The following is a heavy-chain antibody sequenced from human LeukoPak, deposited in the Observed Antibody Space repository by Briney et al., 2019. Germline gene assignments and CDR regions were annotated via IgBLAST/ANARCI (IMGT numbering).Heavy chain of an antibody. J-gene: IGHJ4*02. CDR2: IYYSGST. D-gene: IGHD1-26*01. Sequence: SETLSLTCTVSGGSISSSSYYWGWIRQPPGKGLEWIGSIYYSGSTYYNPSLKSRVTMSVDTSKNQFSLKLSSVTAADTAVYYCARLALVGATGYWGQGTLVTVSS. CDR3: ARLALVGATGY. V-gene: IGHV4-39*01. CDR1: GGSISSSSYY.